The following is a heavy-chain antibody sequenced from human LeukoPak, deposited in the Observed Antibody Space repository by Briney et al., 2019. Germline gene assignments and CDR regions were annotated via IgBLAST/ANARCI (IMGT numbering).Heavy chain of an antibody. CDR3: ARGVTYNDILSFDP. Sequence: KSSETLSLTCTVSGGSISYYYWTWIRQSPGKGLEWIGQIYYTGSTYYNPSLKRRVTISVDTSRNQFSLNLTSVTAADTAVYYCARGVTYNDILSFDPWGQGTLVTVYS. CDR2: IYYTGST. D-gene: IGHD3-9*01. J-gene: IGHJ5*02. CDR1: GGSISYYY. V-gene: IGHV4-59*01.